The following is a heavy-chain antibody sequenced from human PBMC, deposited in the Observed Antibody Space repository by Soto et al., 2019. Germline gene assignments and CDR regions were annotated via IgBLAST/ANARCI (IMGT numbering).Heavy chain of an antibody. V-gene: IGHV3-7*01. CDR1: GFTFSSYW. CDR3: ARSIAARLNWFEP. Sequence: EVQLVESGGGLVQPGGSLRLSCAASGFTFSSYWMSWVRQAPGKGLEWVANIKQDGSEKYYVDSVKGRFTISRDNAKNSLYLQMKSLRAEDPAVYYCARSIAARLNWFEPWGQGTLVTVSS. D-gene: IGHD6-6*01. J-gene: IGHJ5*02. CDR2: IKQDGSEK.